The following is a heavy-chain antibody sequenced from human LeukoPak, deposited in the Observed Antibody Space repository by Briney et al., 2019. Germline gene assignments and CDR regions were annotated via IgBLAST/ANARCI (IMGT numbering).Heavy chain of an antibody. CDR2: MSGSGGTT. V-gene: IGHV3-23*01. D-gene: IGHD1-26*01. Sequence: GGSLRLSCAASGFTVSSNYTSWVRQAPGKGLEWVSAMSGSGGTTYYADSVKGRLTISRDNSKNTLYLQMNSLRAEDTAVYYRAKDRLGATLYFDDWGQGTLVTVSS. CDR3: AKDRLGATLYFDD. CDR1: GFTVSSNY. J-gene: IGHJ4*02.